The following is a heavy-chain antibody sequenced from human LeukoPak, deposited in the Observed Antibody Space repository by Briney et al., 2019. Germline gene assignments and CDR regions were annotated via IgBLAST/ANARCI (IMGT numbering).Heavy chain of an antibody. CDR2: IYYSGST. CDR3: ATARYSSGWYRESDAFDI. CDR1: GGSISSYY. V-gene: IGHV4-59*01. D-gene: IGHD6-19*01. Sequence: PSETLSLTCTVSGGSISSYYWSWIRQPPGKGLEWIGYIYYSGSTNYNPSLKSRVTISVHTSKNQFSLKLSSVPAADTAVYYCATARYSSGWYRESDAFDIWGQGTMVTVSS. J-gene: IGHJ3*02.